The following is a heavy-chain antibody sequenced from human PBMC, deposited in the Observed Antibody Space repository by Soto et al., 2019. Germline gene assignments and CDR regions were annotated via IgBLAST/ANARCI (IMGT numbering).Heavy chain of an antibody. CDR2: IIPIFGTA. V-gene: IGHV1-69*13. J-gene: IGHJ4*02. D-gene: IGHD3-3*01. Sequence: SVKVSCKASGGTFSSYAISWVRQAPGQGLEWMGGIIPIFGTANYAQKFQGRVTITADESTSTAHMELSSLRSEDTAVYYCARGSREYYDFWSGYYDFDYWGQGTLVTVSS. CDR1: GGTFSSYA. CDR3: ARGSREYYDFWSGYYDFDY.